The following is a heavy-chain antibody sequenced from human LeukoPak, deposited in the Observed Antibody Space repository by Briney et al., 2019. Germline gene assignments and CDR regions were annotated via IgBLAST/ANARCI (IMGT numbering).Heavy chain of an antibody. V-gene: IGHV3-9*01. CDR1: GFTFDDYA. CDR3: AKEPRGAIYYYGMDV. J-gene: IGHJ6*02. Sequence: GGSLRLSCAASGFTFDDYAMHWVRQAPGKGLEWASGISWNSGSIGYADSVKGQFTISRDNAKNSLYLQMNSLRAEDTALYYCAKEPRGAIYYYGMDVWGQGTTVTVSS. CDR2: ISWNSGSI. D-gene: IGHD1-26*01.